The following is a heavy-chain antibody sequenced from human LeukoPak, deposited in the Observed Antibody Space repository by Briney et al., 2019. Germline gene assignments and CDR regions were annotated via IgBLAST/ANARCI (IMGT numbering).Heavy chain of an antibody. CDR3: ARGPHYHDSSGYSPSYSYAMDV. CDR1: GGSISSYY. Sequence: SETLSLTCTVSGGSISSYYWSWIRQPPGKGLEWIGYIYYSGSTNYNPSLRSRVTISVDTSKNQFSLDLRSMTAADTAVYYCARGPHYHDSSGYSPSYSYAMDVWGQGTTVTVSS. CDR2: IYYSGST. D-gene: IGHD3-22*01. J-gene: IGHJ6*02. V-gene: IGHV4-59*01.